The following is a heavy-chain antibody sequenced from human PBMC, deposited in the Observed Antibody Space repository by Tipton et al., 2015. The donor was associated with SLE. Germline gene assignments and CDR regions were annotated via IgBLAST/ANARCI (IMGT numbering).Heavy chain of an antibody. CDR2: IIHSGSP. CDR3: ARGQFSPKFDIVVVVAASQYYFDY. CDR1: GGSFSGYY. Sequence: LRLSCAVYGGSFSGYYWSWIRQPPGKGLEWIGEIIHSGSPNYNLSLKSRVTISVETSKNQFSLKLSSVTAADTAVYYCARGQFSPKFDIVVVVAASQYYFDYWGQGTLVTVSS. D-gene: IGHD2-15*01. J-gene: IGHJ4*02. V-gene: IGHV4-34*01.